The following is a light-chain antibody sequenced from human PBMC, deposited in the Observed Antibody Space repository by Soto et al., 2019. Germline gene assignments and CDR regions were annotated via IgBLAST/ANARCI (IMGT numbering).Light chain of an antibody. CDR2: GAS. J-gene: IGKJ1*01. CDR1: QSVSSSY. CDR3: QQYGSSRT. Sequence: EIVLTQSPGTLSLSPGERATLSCRTSQSVSSSYLAWYQQKPGQAPRLLIYGASSRATGIPDKFSGSGSGKDFTRTISRLEPEDFAVYYCQQYGSSRTFGQGTKEEIK. V-gene: IGKV3-20*01.